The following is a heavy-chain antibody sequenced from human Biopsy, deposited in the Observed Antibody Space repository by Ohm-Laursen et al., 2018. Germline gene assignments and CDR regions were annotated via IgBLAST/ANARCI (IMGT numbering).Heavy chain of an antibody. V-gene: IGHV1-46*01. CDR2: INPSGSTT. Sequence: SVKVSCNASGYSFTSYYMHWVRQAPGQGLEWMGMINPSGSTTSYPQIFQGRVTMTRDTSKSTVYMELSSLRSADTAVYFCARNTGWYGDLYYFDYWGQGALVTVSS. J-gene: IGHJ4*02. CDR3: ARNTGWYGDLYYFDY. D-gene: IGHD6-19*01. CDR1: GYSFTSYY.